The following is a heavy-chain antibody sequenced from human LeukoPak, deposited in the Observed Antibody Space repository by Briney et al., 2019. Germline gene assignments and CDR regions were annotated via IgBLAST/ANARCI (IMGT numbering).Heavy chain of an antibody. CDR2: IYYSGNT. CDR3: ARDVAGTGGY. J-gene: IGHJ4*02. V-gene: IGHV4-39*02. D-gene: IGHD6-19*01. CDR1: GVSISSSNSY. Sequence: PSETLSLTCTVSGVSISSSNSYWGWIRQPPGKGLEWIGSIYYSGNTYYNASLKSQVSISIDTSKNQFSLKLSSVTAADTAVYYCARDVAGTGGYWGQGTLVTVSS.